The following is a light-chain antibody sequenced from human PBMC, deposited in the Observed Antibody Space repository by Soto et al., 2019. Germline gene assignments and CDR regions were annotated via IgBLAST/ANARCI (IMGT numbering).Light chain of an antibody. Sequence: QSALTQPASVSASPGQSITIPCTGTSRDIGSYNYVSWYRHHPRKAPQLMIFEVSHRPSGISHLFSGSKSGHTASLTISGLQADDEAYYCCTSYTGSNCLVVFGGGTKLTVL. CDR1: SRDIGSYNY. CDR3: TSYTGSNCLVV. J-gene: IGLJ2*01. CDR2: EVS. V-gene: IGLV2-14*01.